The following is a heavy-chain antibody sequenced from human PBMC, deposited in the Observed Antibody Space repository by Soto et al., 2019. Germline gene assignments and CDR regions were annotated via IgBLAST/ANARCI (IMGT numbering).Heavy chain of an antibody. CDR1: GYTFTGYY. CDR3: ARDATGTWVSFDY. V-gene: IGHV1-2*04. J-gene: IGHJ4*02. D-gene: IGHD1-1*01. CDR2: INPNSGGT. Sequence: ASVKVSCKASGYTFTGYYMHWVRQAPGQGLEWMGWINPNSGGTNYAQKFQGWVTMTRDTSISTAYMELSRLRSDDTAVYYCARDATGTWVSFDYWGQGTLVTVSS.